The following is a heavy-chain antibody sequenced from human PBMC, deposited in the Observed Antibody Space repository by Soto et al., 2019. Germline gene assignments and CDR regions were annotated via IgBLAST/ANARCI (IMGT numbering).Heavy chain of an antibody. V-gene: IGHV3-21*01. CDR1: GFTFSSYS. J-gene: IGHJ4*02. Sequence: VPLVESGGGLVKPGGSLRLSCAASGFTFSSYSMNWVRQAPGKGLEWVSSISSSSSYIYYADSVKGRFTISRDNAKNSLYLQMNSLRAEDTAVYYCARDGSSGYYYFDYWGQGTLVTVSS. CDR2: ISSSSSYI. D-gene: IGHD3-22*01. CDR3: ARDGSSGYYYFDY.